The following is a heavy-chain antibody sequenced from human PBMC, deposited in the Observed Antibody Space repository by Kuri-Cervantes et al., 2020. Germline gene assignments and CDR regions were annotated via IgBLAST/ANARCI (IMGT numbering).Heavy chain of an antibody. CDR3: AKDMVTGDY. V-gene: IGHV3-30*18. D-gene: IGHD2-21*02. CDR1: GFTFSSYG. CDR2: ISYDGGNK. J-gene: IGHJ4*02. Sequence: GESLKISCAASGFTFSSYGMHWVRQAPGKGLEWVAVISYDGGNKYYADSVKGRFTISRDNSKNTLYLQMNSLRAEDTAVYYCAKDMVTGDYWGQGTLVTVSS.